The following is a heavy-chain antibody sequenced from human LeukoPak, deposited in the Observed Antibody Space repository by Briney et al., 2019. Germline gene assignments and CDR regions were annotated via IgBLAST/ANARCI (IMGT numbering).Heavy chain of an antibody. V-gene: IGHV3-48*01. CDR1: GFTFSNYW. J-gene: IGHJ2*01. CDR3: ASHVSVTTTRNYWYFGL. D-gene: IGHD4-17*01. CDR2: ISLSSSTI. Sequence: GGSLRLSCAASGFTFSNYWMHWVRQTPGKVLEWVSYISLSSSTIYYADSVKGRFTISRDNAKNSLYLQMNSLRAEDTAVYYCASHVSVTTTRNYWYFGLWGRGTLVTVSS.